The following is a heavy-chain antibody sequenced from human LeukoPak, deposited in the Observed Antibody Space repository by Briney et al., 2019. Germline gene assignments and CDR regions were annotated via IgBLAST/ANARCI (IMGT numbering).Heavy chain of an antibody. D-gene: IGHD1-26*01. V-gene: IGHV4-4*07. CDR2: IYTSGST. Sequence: ASETLSLTCTVSGGSISSYYWSWIRQPAGKGLEWIGRIYTSGSTNYNPSLKSRVTMSVDTSKNQFSLKLSSVTAADTAVYYCARDKLGAKEYYYMDVWGKGTTVTVSS. CDR1: GGSISSYY. CDR3: ARDKLGAKEYYYMDV. J-gene: IGHJ6*03.